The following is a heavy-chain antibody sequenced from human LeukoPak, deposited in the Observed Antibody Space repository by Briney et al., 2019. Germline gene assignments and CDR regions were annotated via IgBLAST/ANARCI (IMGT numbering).Heavy chain of an antibody. Sequence: GGSLRLSCAASGFTFSSYGMHWVRQAPGKGLEWVEFIRYDGSNKYYADSVKGRFTISRDNSKNTLYLQMNSLRAEDTAVYYCARPMTTVTTHDLAVWGQGTTVTVSS. D-gene: IGHD4-17*01. CDR2: IRYDGSNK. V-gene: IGHV3-30*02. CDR3: ARPMTTVTTHDLAV. J-gene: IGHJ6*02. CDR1: GFTFSSYG.